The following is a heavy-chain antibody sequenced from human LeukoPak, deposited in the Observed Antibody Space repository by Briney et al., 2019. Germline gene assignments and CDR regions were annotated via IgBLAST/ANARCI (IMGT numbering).Heavy chain of an antibody. V-gene: IGHV1-2*02. J-gene: IGHJ4*02. D-gene: IGHD3-10*01. CDR2: INPNSGGT. CDR1: GYTFTGYY. CDR3: ARAEELWFGESNIDY. Sequence: ASVKVSCKASGYTFTGYYMHWVRQAPGQGLEWMGWINPNSGGTNYAQKFQGRVTMTRDTSISTAYMELSRLRSDDTAVYYCARAEELWFGESNIDYWGQGTLVTVSS.